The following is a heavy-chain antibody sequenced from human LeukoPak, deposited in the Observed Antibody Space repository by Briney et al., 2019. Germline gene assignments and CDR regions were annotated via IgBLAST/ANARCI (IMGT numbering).Heavy chain of an antibody. CDR1: GYTLTELS. D-gene: IGHD3-10*01. CDR3: ATFNRGSGSYYIYSWFDP. CDR2: FDPEDGET. Sequence: ASVEVSCKVSGYTLTELSMHWVRQAPGKGLEWMGGFDPEDGETIYAQKFQGRVTMTEDTSTDTAYMELSSLRSEDTAVYYCATFNRGSGSYYIYSWFDPWGQGTLVTVSS. V-gene: IGHV1-24*01. J-gene: IGHJ5*02.